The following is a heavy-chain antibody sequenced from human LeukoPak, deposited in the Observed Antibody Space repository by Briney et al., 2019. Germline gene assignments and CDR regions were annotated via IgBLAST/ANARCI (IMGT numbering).Heavy chain of an antibody. CDR3: AKDMSSSGWYENAFDI. V-gene: IGHV3-9*01. D-gene: IGHD6-19*01. J-gene: IGHJ3*02. CDR2: ISWNSGSI. CDR1: GFTFDDYA. Sequence: GRSLRLSCAASGFTFDDYAMHWVRQAPGKGLEWVSGISWNSGSIGYADSVKGRFTISRDNAKNSLYLQMNSLRAEDTALYYCAKDMSSSGWYENAFDIWGQGTMVTVSS.